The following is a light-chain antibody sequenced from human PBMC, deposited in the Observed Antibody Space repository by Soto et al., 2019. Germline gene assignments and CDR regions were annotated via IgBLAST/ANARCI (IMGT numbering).Light chain of an antibody. V-gene: IGLV2-14*01. CDR2: DVS. Sequence: QSALTQPASVSGSPGQSIPISCTGTSSDVGGYNYVSWYQQHPGKAPKLMIYDVSNRPSGVSNRFSGSKSGNTASLTISGIQAEDEADYYCSSYTSSSTRGFGTGTQLPVL. CDR3: SSYTSSSTRG. J-gene: IGLJ1*01. CDR1: SSDVGGYNY.